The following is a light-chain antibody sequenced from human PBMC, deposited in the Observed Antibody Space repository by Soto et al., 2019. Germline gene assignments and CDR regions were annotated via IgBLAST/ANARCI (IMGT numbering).Light chain of an antibody. J-gene: IGKJ1*01. CDR1: QRISSW. V-gene: IGKV1-5*03. Sequence: DIQMTQSPSTLSASVGDKVTITCRASQRISSWLAWYQQKPGKAPKLLIYKASSLESGVPSRFSGSESGTEFTLTISSLQPDDFGSYYCQQYNSYWTFGQGTKVEIK. CDR3: QQYNSYWT. CDR2: KAS.